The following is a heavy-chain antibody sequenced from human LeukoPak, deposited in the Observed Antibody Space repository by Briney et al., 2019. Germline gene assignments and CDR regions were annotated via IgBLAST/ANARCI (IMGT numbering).Heavy chain of an antibody. CDR3: ARTVLTGYLTGLDP. J-gene: IGHJ5*02. CDR2: IHYSGST. D-gene: IGHD3-9*01. Sequence: SETLSLTCTVSGGSISSYYWSWIRQPPGKGLEWIGYIHYSGSTNYNPSLKSRVTISVDTSKNQFSLKLTSVTAADTAVYFCARTVLTGYLTGLDPWGPGTLVTVSS. V-gene: IGHV4-59*01. CDR1: GGSISSYY.